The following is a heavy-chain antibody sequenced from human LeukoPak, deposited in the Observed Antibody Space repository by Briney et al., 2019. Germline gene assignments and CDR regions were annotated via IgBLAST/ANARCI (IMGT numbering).Heavy chain of an antibody. V-gene: IGHV4-59*01. CDR3: ARVNSGYADAFDI. J-gene: IGHJ3*02. CDR2: IYYSGST. CDR1: GGSISGYY. D-gene: IGHD5-12*01. Sequence: PSETLSLTCTVSGGSISGYYWSWIRQPPGKGLEWIGYIYYSGSTNYNPSLKSRVTISVDTSKNQFSLKLSSVTAADTAVYYCARVNSGYADAFDIWGQGTTVTVSS.